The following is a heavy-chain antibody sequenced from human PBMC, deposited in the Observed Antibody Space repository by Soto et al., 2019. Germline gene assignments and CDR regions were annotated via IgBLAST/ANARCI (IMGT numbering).Heavy chain of an antibody. Sequence: ASVKVSCKASGYTFTSYGISWVRQAPGQGLEWMGWISAYNGNTNYAQKLQGRVTMTTDTSTSTAYMELRSLRSDDTAVYYCARARVGYCTNGVCYDYYYYYMDVWCKGTTVTVSS. CDR1: GYTFTSYG. CDR2: ISAYNGNT. J-gene: IGHJ6*03. V-gene: IGHV1-18*01. CDR3: ARARVGYCTNGVCYDYYYYYMDV. D-gene: IGHD2-8*01.